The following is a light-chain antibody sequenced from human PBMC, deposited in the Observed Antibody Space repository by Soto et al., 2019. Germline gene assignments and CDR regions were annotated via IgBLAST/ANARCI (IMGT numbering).Light chain of an antibody. CDR1: SGSVSTSYY. CDR3: VLYMCSGIWV. V-gene: IGLV8-61*01. Sequence: QDVVTQEPSFSVSPGRTVTLTCGLSSGSVSTSYYPSWYQQTPGQAPRTLIYSTNTRSSGVPDRFSGSILGNKAALTITGAQADDESDYYCVLYMCSGIWVFGGGTKVTVL. J-gene: IGLJ3*02. CDR2: STN.